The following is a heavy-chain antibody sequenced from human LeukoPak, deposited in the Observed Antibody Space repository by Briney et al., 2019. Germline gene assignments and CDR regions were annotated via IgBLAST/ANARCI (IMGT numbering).Heavy chain of an antibody. Sequence: SETLSLTCAVSGASISSSNWWSWVRQPPGMGLEWIGEIYHSGRAKYNPSLKSRVTISVDTSKNQFSLKLSSVTAADTAVYYCARHLNYYDSSGYLIWGQGTLVTVSS. D-gene: IGHD3-22*01. V-gene: IGHV4-4*02. CDR1: GASISSSNW. CDR3: ARHLNYYDSSGYLI. CDR2: IYHSGRA. J-gene: IGHJ4*02.